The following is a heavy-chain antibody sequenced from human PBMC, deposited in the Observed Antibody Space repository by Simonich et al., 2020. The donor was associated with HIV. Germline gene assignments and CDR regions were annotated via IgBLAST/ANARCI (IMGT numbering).Heavy chain of an antibody. V-gene: IGHV4-34*01. Sequence: QVQLQQWGAGLLKPSETLSLTCAAYGGSFRNYYWSWIRQPPGKGLEWIGSIYYTGSTQYKPSLKSRVTISVDTSKNQFSLKLSSVTAADTAVYYCARLPRSGTTMKAFDIWGQGTMVTVSS. D-gene: IGHD3-3*01. J-gene: IGHJ3*02. CDR1: GGSFRNYY. CDR2: IYYTGST. CDR3: ARLPRSGTTMKAFDI.